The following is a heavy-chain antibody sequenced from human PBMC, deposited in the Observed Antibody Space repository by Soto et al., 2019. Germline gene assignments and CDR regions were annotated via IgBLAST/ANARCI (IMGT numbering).Heavy chain of an antibody. Sequence: ASVKVSCKASGYTFTDYYIHWVRQAPGQGLEGMGWINPNSGGTNYAQKFQGRVTMTRDTSISTAYMELSRLRTDDTAVYYCATLGAGAFDYWGQGSMVTVYS. J-gene: IGHJ4*02. CDR2: INPNSGGT. CDR3: ATLGAGAFDY. V-gene: IGHV1-2*02. CDR1: GYTFTDYY. D-gene: IGHD3-16*01.